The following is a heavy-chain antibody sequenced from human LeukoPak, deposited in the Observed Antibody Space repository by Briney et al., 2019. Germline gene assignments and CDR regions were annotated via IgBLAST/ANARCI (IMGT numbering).Heavy chain of an antibody. Sequence: GGSLRLSCAASGFTFSSYSMNWVRQAPGKGLEWVSSISSSSSYIYYADSVKGRFTISRDNAKSSLYLQMNSLRAEDTAVYYCARVSQGYYFDYWGQGTLVTVSS. CDR1: GFTFSSYS. CDR3: ARVSQGYYFDY. J-gene: IGHJ4*02. V-gene: IGHV3-21*01. CDR2: ISSSSSYI.